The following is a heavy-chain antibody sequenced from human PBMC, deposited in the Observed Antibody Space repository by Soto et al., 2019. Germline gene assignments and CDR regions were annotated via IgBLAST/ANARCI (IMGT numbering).Heavy chain of an antibody. CDR1: GFTFSSYA. D-gene: IGHD5-18*01. J-gene: IGHJ2*01. CDR2: ISGSGGST. CDR3: AKGDVDTAMVSVEYGWYFDL. V-gene: IGHV3-23*01. Sequence: EVQLLESGGGLVQPGGSLRLSCAASGFTFSSYAMSWVRQAPGKGLEWVSAISGSGGSTYYADSVKGRFTISRDNSKNTLYLQMKNLRAEDTAVYYCAKGDVDTAMVSVEYGWYFDLWGRGTLVTVSS.